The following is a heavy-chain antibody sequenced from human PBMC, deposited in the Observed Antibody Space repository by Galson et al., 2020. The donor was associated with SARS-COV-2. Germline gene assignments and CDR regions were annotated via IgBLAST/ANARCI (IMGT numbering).Heavy chain of an antibody. CDR1: GFTFSSYA. CDR3: ARDLSTVMYYLPDC. CDR2: ISSDGNSK. J-gene: IGHJ4*02. D-gene: IGHD2-8*01. Sequence: GGSLRLSCAASGFTFSSYAMHWVRQAPGKGLKWVAVISSDGNSKDYADSVKGRFTISRDNSKDTLFLQMNSLRAEDTAVYYCARDLSTVMYYLPDCWGQGTLVTVSS. V-gene: IGHV3-30*01.